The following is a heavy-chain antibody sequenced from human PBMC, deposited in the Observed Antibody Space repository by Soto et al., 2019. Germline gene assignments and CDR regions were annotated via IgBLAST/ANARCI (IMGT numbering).Heavy chain of an antibody. J-gene: IGHJ5*02. Sequence: SLRLSCAASGFTFSSYAMHWVRQAPGKGLEWVAVISYDGSNKYYADSVKGRFTISRDNSKNTLYLQMNSLRAEDTAVYYCARDAGITGTTGLDPWGQGTLVTVSS. CDR2: ISYDGSNK. CDR1: GFTFSSYA. V-gene: IGHV3-30-3*01. CDR3: ARDAGITGTTGLDP. D-gene: IGHD1-7*01.